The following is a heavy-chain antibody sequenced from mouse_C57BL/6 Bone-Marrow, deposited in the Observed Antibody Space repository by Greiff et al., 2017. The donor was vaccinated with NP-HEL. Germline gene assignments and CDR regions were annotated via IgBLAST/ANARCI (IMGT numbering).Heavy chain of an antibody. CDR1: GYTFTSYW. CDR3: ARSATTVVAPYWYFDV. V-gene: IGHV1-72*01. CDR2: IDPNSGGT. D-gene: IGHD1-1*01. Sequence: QVQLQQPGAELVKPGASVKLSCKASGYTFTSYWMHWVKQRPGRGLEWIGRIDPNSGGTKYNEKFKSKATLTVDKPSSTAYMQLSSLTSEDSAVYYCARSATTVVAPYWYFDVWGTGTTVTVSS. J-gene: IGHJ1*03.